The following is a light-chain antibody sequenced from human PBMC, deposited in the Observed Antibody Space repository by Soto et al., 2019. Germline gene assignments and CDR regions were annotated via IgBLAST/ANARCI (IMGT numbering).Light chain of an antibody. CDR2: DAS. J-gene: IGKJ4*01. CDR1: QSVSSY. CDR3: QQRSNWPLT. V-gene: IGKV3-11*01. Sequence: EIVLTQSPATLSLSPGERATLSCRASQSVSSYLAWYQQKPGQAPRLLIYDASNRATGIPARFSGSGSGTDFTLTIRSLEPDDFAVYYCQQRSNWPLTLGGGTKVDI.